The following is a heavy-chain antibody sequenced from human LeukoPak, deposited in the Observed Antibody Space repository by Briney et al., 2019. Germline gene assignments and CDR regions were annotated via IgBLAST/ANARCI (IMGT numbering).Heavy chain of an antibody. CDR3: ARDEGPIAAAGS. D-gene: IGHD6-13*01. CDR2: ISGSGGST. Sequence: GGSLRLSCAASGFTFSSYAMSWVRQAPGKGLEWVSAISGSGGSTYYADSVKGRFTISRDNAKNSLYLQMNSLRAEDTAVYYCARDEGPIAAAGSWGQGTLVTVSS. J-gene: IGHJ4*02. CDR1: GFTFSSYA. V-gene: IGHV3-23*01.